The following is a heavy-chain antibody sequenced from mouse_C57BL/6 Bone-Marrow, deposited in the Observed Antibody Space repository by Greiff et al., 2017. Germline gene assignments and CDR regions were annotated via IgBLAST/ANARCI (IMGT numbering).Heavy chain of an antibody. CDR3: AKLGWLRYFDV. D-gene: IGHD2-3*01. V-gene: IGHV1-74*01. J-gene: IGHJ1*03. CDR2: IHPSDSDT. CDR1: GYTFTSYW. Sequence: QVQLQQPGAELVKPGASVKVSCKASGYTFTSYWMHWVKQRPGQGLEWIGRIHPSDSDTNYNQKFKGKATLTVDKSSSTAYMQLSSLTSEESAVYYCAKLGWLRYFDVWGTGTTVTVSS.